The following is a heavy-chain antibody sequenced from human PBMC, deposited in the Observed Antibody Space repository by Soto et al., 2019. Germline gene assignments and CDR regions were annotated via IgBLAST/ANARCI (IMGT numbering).Heavy chain of an antibody. J-gene: IGHJ4*02. D-gene: IGHD4-17*01. CDR1: GGSISSGGYY. V-gene: IGHV4-31*03. CDR2: IYYSGST. Sequence: QVQLQESGPGLVKPSQTLSLTCTVSGGSISSGGYYWSWIRQHPGKGLEWIGYIYYSGSTYYNPSRKSRVTISVDTSKNQFSLKLSSVTAADTAVYYCASRTGEVYGDYQIGDYWGQGTLVTVSS. CDR3: ASRTGEVYGDYQIGDY.